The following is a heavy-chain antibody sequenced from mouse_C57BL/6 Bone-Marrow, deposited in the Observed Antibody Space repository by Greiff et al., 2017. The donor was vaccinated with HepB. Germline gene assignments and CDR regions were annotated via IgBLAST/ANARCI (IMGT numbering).Heavy chain of an antibody. J-gene: IGHJ3*01. Sequence: VQLQQSGPELVKPGASVKIPCKASGYTFTDYNMDWVKQSHGKSLEWIGDINPNNGGTIYNQKFKGKATLTVDKSSSTAYMELRSLTSADTAVDYCARRGQDYGFAYWGQGTLVTVSA. CDR3: ARRGQDYGFAY. CDR2: INPNNGGT. CDR1: GYTFTDYN. D-gene: IGHD1-1*01. V-gene: IGHV1-18*01.